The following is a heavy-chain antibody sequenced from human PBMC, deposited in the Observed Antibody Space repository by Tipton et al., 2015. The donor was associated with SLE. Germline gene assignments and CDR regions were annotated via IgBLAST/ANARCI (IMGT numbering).Heavy chain of an antibody. CDR2: ISDRGNI. Sequence: TLSLTCSVSGGSITSRTYYWGWIRQSPGKGLEWIGSISDRGNINYNPSLQSRVTMSVDTSKNQFSLRLNSVTAADTAVYYCARVPGLERSYYYNYYMDVWGKGTTVTVSS. D-gene: IGHD1-1*01. V-gene: IGHV4-39*07. J-gene: IGHJ6*03. CDR1: GGSITSRTYY. CDR3: ARVPGLERSYYYNYYMDV.